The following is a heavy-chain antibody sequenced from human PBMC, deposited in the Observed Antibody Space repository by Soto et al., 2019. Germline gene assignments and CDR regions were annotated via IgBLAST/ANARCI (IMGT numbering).Heavy chain of an antibody. D-gene: IGHD7-27*01. CDR3: ARGSGADAFDI. V-gene: IGHV1-69*06. Sequence: QVQLVQSGAEVKKPGSWVKVSCKVSGGTFNIRWVRQAPGQGLEWMGGIIPVIDTANYARKFQGRVTITADRATNVVYLEMRSLRFEDTAVYYCARGSGADAFDIWGQGTVVTVSS. CDR1: GGTFN. CDR2: IIPVIDTA. J-gene: IGHJ3*02.